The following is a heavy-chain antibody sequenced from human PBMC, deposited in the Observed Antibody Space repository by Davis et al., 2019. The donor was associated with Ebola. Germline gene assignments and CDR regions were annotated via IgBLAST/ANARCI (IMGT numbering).Heavy chain of an antibody. CDR3: TSGSGSYDY. Sequence: GGSLRLSCAASGFTFSGSTMHWVRQASGKGLEWVGRIRSKANSYATAYAASVNGRFTISRDDSKNTAYLQMNSLKTEDTAVYYCTSGSGSYDYWGQGTLVTVSS. CDR1: GFTFSGST. J-gene: IGHJ4*02. CDR2: IRSKANSYAT. D-gene: IGHD1-26*01. V-gene: IGHV3-73*01.